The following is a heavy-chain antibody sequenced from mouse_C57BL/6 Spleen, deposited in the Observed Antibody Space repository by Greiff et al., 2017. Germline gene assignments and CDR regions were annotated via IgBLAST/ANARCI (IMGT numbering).Heavy chain of an antibody. CDR2: INPYNGGT. V-gene: IGHV1-19*01. D-gene: IGHD2-3*01. CDR3: ARSDGYYPFDY. J-gene: IGHJ2*01. Sequence: VQLQQSGPVLVKPGASVKMSCKASGYTFTDYYMNWVKQSHGKSLEWIGVINPYNGGTSYNQKFKGKATLTVDKSSSTAYMELNSLTSEDSAVYYCARSDGYYPFDYWGKGTTLTVSS. CDR1: GYTFTDYY.